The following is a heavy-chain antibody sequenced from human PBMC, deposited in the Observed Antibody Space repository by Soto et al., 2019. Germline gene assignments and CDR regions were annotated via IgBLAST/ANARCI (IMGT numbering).Heavy chain of an antibody. CDR2: ISYDGSNK. CDR3: ARDHFSGSGYLLGGMDV. CDR1: GFTFSSYA. V-gene: IGHV3-30-3*01. D-gene: IGHD3-22*01. J-gene: IGHJ6*02. Sequence: QVQLVEFGGGVVQPGRSLRLSCAASGFTFSSYAMHWVRQAPGKGLEWVAVISYDGSNKYYADSVKGRFTISRDNSKNTLYLQMNSLRAEDTAVYYCARDHFSGSGYLLGGMDVWGQGTTVTVSS.